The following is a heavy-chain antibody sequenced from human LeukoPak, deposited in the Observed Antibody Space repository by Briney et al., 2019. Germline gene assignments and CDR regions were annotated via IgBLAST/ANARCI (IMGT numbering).Heavy chain of an antibody. CDR2: IYPGDSDT. Sequence: GESLKISCKGSGYSFTSYWIGWVRQMPGKGLEWMGIIYPGDSDTRYSPSFQGQVTISADKSISTAYLQWSSLKASDTAMYYCARHIPPLRLGELFPLLYFDYWGQGTLVTVSS. CDR1: GYSFTSYW. D-gene: IGHD3-16*01. J-gene: IGHJ4*02. V-gene: IGHV5-51*01. CDR3: ARHIPPLRLGELFPLLYFDY.